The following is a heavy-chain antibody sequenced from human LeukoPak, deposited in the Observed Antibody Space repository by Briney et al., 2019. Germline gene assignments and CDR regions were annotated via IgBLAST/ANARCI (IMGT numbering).Heavy chain of an antibody. D-gene: IGHD6-19*01. J-gene: IGHJ4*02. Sequence: SETLSLTCAVSGYSISSGYYWGWIRQPPGKGLEWIGSIYHSGSTYYNPSLKSRVTISVDTSKNQFSLKLSSVTAADMAVYYCARVAVAGTAPYFDYWGQGTLVTVSS. CDR2: IYHSGST. CDR3: ARVAVAGTAPYFDY. V-gene: IGHV4-38-2*01. CDR1: GYSISSGYY.